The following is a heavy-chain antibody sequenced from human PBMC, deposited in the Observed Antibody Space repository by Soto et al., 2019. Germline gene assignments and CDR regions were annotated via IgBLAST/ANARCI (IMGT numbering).Heavy chain of an antibody. CDR3: ASRIPTAGIFDY. J-gene: IGHJ4*01. V-gene: IGHV4-31*03. CDR1: GGSINSGCYY. CDR2: IYYNGNT. Sequence: QVQLQESGPGLVKPSQTLSLTCTVSGGSINSGCYYWSWIRQHPWKGLQWIGYIYYNGNTYYTPSPQRRLTISRDTPKHQFYLKLNSMTAADTAVYYCASRIPTAGIFDYWGHGTLVTVSS. D-gene: IGHD6-13*01.